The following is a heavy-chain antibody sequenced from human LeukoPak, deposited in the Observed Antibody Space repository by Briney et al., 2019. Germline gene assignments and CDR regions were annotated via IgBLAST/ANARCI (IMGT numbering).Heavy chain of an antibody. V-gene: IGHV1-69*01. CDR2: IIPIFGTA. CDR3: ARDVYSSGWRYYFDY. D-gene: IGHD6-19*01. CDR1: GGTFSSYA. J-gene: IGHJ4*02. Sequence: GSSVKVSCKASGGTFSSYAIGWVRQAPGQGLEWMGGIIPIFGTANYAQKFQGRVTITADESTSTAYMELSSLRSEDTAVYYCARDVYSSGWRYYFDYWGQGTLVTVSS.